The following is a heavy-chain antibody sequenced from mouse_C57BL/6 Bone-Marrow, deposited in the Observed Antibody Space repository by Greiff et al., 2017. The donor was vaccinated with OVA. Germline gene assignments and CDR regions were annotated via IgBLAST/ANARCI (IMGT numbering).Heavy chain of an antibody. J-gene: IGHJ3*01. CDR3: ARSQLRCWFAY. Sequence: EVQLQQSGPELVKPGASVKISCKASGYSFTGYYMHWVKQSSEKSLEWIGEINPSTGGTSYNQKFKGKATLTVDKSSSTAYMQLKSLTSEDSAVYYGARSQLRCWFAYWGQGTLVTVSA. V-gene: IGHV1-43*01. CDR2: INPSTGGT. CDR1: GYSFTGYY. D-gene: IGHD3-2*02.